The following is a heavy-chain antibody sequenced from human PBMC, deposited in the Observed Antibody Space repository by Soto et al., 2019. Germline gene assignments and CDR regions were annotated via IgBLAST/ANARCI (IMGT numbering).Heavy chain of an antibody. CDR2: IYPGDSDT. J-gene: IGHJ4*02. D-gene: IGHD5-18*01. V-gene: IGHV5-51*01. Sequence: GESLKSSCKGSGYSFTNYWIGWVRQMPGKGLEWMGIIYPGDSDTRYSPSFQGQVIISVDQSISTAYLQWSSLQASATAMYYCARQDYNYAYFDFWGRGTLVTVSS. CDR1: GYSFTNYW. CDR3: ARQDYNYAYFDF.